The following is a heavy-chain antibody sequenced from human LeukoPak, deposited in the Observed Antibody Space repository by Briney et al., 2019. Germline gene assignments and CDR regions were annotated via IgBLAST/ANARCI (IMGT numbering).Heavy chain of an antibody. Sequence: ASVKVSCMASGYTFTSYAMHWVRQAPGQRLEWMGWINAGNGNTKYSQKFQGRVTITRDTSASTAYMELSSLRSEDTAVYYCARDPLRFLEWFWFDPWGQGTLVTVSS. J-gene: IGHJ5*02. V-gene: IGHV1-3*01. CDR3: ARDPLRFLEWFWFDP. CDR1: GYTFTSYA. CDR2: INAGNGNT. D-gene: IGHD3-3*01.